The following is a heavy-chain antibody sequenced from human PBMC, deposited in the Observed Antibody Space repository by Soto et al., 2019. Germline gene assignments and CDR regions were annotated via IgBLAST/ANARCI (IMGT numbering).Heavy chain of an antibody. D-gene: IGHD3-3*01. J-gene: IGHJ6*02. CDR1: GGTFSSYA. CDR2: IIPIFGTA. Sequence: QVQLVQSGAEVKKPGSSVKVSCKASGGTFSSYAISWVRQAPGQGLEWMGGIIPIFGTANYAQKFQGRVTITADESQNTAYMELSSLRSEDTAVYYCEITLLRFGWYYYGMDVWGQETTVTVSS. CDR3: EITLLRFGWYYYGMDV. V-gene: IGHV1-69*12.